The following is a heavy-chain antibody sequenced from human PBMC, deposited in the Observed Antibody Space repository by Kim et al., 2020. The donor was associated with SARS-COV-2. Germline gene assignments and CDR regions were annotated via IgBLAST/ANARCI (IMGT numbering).Heavy chain of an antibody. CDR3: AREQLAPDYYFEY. D-gene: IGHD6-13*01. V-gene: IGHV4-39*07. J-gene: IGHJ4*02. Sequence: YHPSLKSRVTISVDTSKIQFCLKLSCVTAADTAVYYCAREQLAPDYYFEYWGQGTLVTVSS.